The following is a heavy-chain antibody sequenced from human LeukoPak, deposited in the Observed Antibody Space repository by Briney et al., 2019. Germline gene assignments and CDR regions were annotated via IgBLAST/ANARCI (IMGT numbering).Heavy chain of an antibody. CDR2: ISYDGSNK. CDR3: ARDRSANSRVYYFYY. D-gene: IGHD4/OR15-4a*01. CDR1: GFSFSNYP. Sequence: GRSLRLSCAASGFSFSNYPMHWVRQAPGKGLEWVAIISYDGSNKYFADSVKGRFTISRDNSKSTLYLQMNSLSAEDTAIYYCARDRSANSRVYYFYYSGRGTLVTVSS. V-gene: IGHV3-30-3*01. J-gene: IGHJ4*02.